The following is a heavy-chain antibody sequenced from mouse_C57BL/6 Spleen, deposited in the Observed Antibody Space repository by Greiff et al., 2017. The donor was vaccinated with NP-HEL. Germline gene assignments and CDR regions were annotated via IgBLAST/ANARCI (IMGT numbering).Heavy chain of an antibody. CDR1: GYTFTSYW. Sequence: QVQLQQSGAELVKPGASVKLSCKASGYTFTSYWMHWVKQRPGQGLEWIGMIHPNSGSTNYNEKFKSKATLTVDKSSSTAYMQLSSLTSEDSAVYYCARSRYDYDVAYWGQGTLVTVSA. J-gene: IGHJ3*01. D-gene: IGHD2-4*01. CDR3: ARSRYDYDVAY. V-gene: IGHV1-64*01. CDR2: IHPNSGST.